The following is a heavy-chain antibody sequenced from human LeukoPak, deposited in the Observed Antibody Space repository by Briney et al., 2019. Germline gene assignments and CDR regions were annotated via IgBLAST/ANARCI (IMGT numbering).Heavy chain of an antibody. CDR3: ATPLGYCSGGSRSDDY. CDR1: GYTFTGYY. CDR2: INPNSGGT. V-gene: IGHV1-2*02. Sequence: ASVKVSCKASGYTFTGYYIHWVRQAPGQGLEWMGWINPNSGGTNYAQKFQGRVTMTRDTSISTAYMELSRLRSDDTAVYYCATPLGYCSGGSRSDDYWGQGTLVTVSS. D-gene: IGHD2-15*01. J-gene: IGHJ4*02.